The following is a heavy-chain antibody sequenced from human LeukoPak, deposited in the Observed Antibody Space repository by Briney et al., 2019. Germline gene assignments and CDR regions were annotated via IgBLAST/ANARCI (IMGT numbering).Heavy chain of an antibody. V-gene: IGHV3-30*02. CDR3: AKDLRPLYYYGSGSSFDY. Sequence: GGSLRLSCADSGFTFSDYYMSWIRQAPGKGLEWVAFIRYDGSNKYYADSVKGRFTISRDNSKNTLYLQMNSLRAEDTAVYYCAKDLRPLYYYGSGSSFDYWGQGTLVTVSS. J-gene: IGHJ4*02. CDR2: IRYDGSNK. CDR1: GFTFSDYY. D-gene: IGHD3-10*01.